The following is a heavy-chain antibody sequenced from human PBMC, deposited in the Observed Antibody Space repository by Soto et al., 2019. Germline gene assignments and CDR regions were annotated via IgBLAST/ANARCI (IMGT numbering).Heavy chain of an antibody. CDR3: ATDFSCSGGSCYDY. Sequence: ASVKVSCKVSGYTLTELSMHWVRQAPGKGLEWMGGFDPEDGETIYAQKFQGRVTMTEDTSTDTAYMELSSLRSEDTAVYYCATDFSCSGGSCYDYWGQGTLVTASS. D-gene: IGHD2-15*01. CDR1: GYTLTELS. J-gene: IGHJ4*02. V-gene: IGHV1-24*01. CDR2: FDPEDGET.